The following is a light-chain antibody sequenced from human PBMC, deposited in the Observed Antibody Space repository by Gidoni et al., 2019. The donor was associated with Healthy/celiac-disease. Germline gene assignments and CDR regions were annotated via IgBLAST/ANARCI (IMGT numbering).Light chain of an antibody. CDR1: SPNIGHTA. CDR3: AAWDDSLNLV. CDR2: FDG. Sequence: QSVMHQPPQVPAAPRPRASISCSGSSPNIGHTAVNWYQQLPGKAPKLLIFFDGLLPSWVSYRFSGSKSGTSASLAISGLQSEDESDYYCAAWDDSLNLVFGTGTKVTVL. J-gene: IGLJ1*01. V-gene: IGLV1-36*01.